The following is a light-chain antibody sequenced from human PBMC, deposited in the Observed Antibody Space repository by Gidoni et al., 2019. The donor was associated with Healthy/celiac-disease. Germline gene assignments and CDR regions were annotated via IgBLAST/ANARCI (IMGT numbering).Light chain of an antibody. V-gene: IGKV3-15*01. CDR2: GAS. CDR1: QSVSSN. CDR3: QQYNNWHPLT. J-gene: IGKJ4*01. Sequence: IVMPHSPATLSVSPGERATLSCRASQSVSSNLAWYQQKPGQAPRLLIYGASTRATGIPARFSGSGSGTEFTLTISSLQSEDFAVYYCQQYNNWHPLTFXGXTKVXIK.